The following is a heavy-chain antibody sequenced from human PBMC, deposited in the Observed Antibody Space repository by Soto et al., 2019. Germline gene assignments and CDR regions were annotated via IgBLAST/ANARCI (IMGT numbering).Heavy chain of an antibody. CDR2: INAGNGNT. Sequence: GASVKVSCKASGYTFTSYAMHWVRQAPGQRLEWMGWINAGNGNTNYAQKLQGRVTMTTDTSTSTAYMELRSLRSDDTAVYYCAREGPPVLDWGQGTLVTVSS. CDR3: AREGPPVLD. V-gene: IGHV1-3*01. CDR1: GYTFTSYA. J-gene: IGHJ4*02.